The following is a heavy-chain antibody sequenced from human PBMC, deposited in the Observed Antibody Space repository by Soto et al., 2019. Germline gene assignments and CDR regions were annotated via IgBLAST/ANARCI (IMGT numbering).Heavy chain of an antibody. D-gene: IGHD6-13*01. V-gene: IGHV1-2*04. Sequence: QVQLVQSGAEVKRPGASLKVSCKASGYSFTDYYLHWVRQAPGQGLEWVGWINPNSGDTNLAQKCQGWLRMTNASSIRIPYMESGSLKSGDPAVYYCANRTGQLAILSEFDGYWYLDLWGRGTLVGVSS. J-gene: IGHJ2*01. CDR2: INPNSGDT. CDR1: GYSFTDYY. CDR3: ANRTGQLAILSEFDGYWYLDL.